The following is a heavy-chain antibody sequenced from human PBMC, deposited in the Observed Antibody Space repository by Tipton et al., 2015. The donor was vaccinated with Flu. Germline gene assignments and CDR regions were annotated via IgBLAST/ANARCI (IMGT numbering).Heavy chain of an antibody. CDR3: ARDAVSGWPKFDP. D-gene: IGHD6-19*01. Sequence: TLSLTCTVSGVSITNSAYRWCWIRQPPGKDLEWIGNMYYVGRAFYNPSLKSRVTISLDTSKNQFSLKLTSVTAADTAVYFCARDAVSGWPKFDPWGQGTLVTVSS. V-gene: IGHV4-39*07. J-gene: IGHJ5*02. CDR1: GVSITNSAYR. CDR2: MYYVGRA.